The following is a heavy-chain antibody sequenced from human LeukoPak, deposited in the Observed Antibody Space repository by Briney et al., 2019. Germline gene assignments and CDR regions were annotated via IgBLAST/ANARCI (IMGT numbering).Heavy chain of an antibody. CDR1: GGSISSSSYY. CDR2: IYYSGST. CDR3: ASCRYYYDSSGYYLDAFDI. J-gene: IGHJ3*02. V-gene: IGHV4-39*01. D-gene: IGHD3-22*01. Sequence: PSETLSLTCTVSGGSISSSSYYWGWIRQPPGKGLEWMGSIYYSGSTYYNPSLKSRVTISVDTSKNQFSLKLSSVTAADTAVYYCASCRYYYDSSGYYLDAFDIWGQGTMVTVSS.